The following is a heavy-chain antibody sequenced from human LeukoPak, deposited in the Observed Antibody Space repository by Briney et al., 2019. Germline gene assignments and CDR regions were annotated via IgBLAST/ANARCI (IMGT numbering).Heavy chain of an antibody. J-gene: IGHJ4*02. CDR1: RFTFSSYA. CDR3: AGVRHAGDYFDY. V-gene: IGHV3-23*01. CDR2: ISGSGANT. D-gene: IGHD3-3*01. Sequence: GGSLRLSCTTSRFTFSSYAMSWVRQAPGNGLEWVSSISGSGANTYYGESVRGRFNISRDNSKNTLYLQMNSLRAEDTAVYYCAGVRHAGDYFDYWGQGALVTVSS.